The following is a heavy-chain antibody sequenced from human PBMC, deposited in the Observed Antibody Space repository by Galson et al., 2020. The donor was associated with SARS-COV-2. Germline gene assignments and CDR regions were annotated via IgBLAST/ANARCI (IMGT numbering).Heavy chain of an antibody. CDR2: VYYSGST. D-gene: IGHD5-18*01. J-gene: IGHJ6*03. Sequence: SETLSLTCTVSGGSISSSSYYWGWIRQPPGKGLEWIGSVYYSGSTYYNPTLKSRVTISVDTSKNQFSLKLSSVTAADTAVYYCARVCGYIYGYYMYFWGKVTAVTISS. CDR3: ARVCGYIYGYYMYF. CDR1: GGSISSSSYY. V-gene: IGHV4-39*01.